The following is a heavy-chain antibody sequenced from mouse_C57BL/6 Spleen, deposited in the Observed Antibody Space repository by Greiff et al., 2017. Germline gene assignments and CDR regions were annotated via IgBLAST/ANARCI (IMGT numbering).Heavy chain of an antibody. CDR1: GYTFTSYT. D-gene: IGHD2-3*01. V-gene: IGHV1-4*01. Sequence: VQLQQSGAELARPGASVKMSCKASGYTFTSYTLHWVKQRPGQGLEWIGYINPSSGYTKYNQKFKDKATLTADKSSSTAYIQLSSLTSADSAVYYCAREEGYYFPYWGQGTLVTVSA. CDR3: AREEGYYFPY. J-gene: IGHJ3*01. CDR2: INPSSGYT.